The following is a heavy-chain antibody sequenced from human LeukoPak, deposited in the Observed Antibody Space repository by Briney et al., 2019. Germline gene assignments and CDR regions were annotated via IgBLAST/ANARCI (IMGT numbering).Heavy chain of an antibody. CDR3: ARQIIAAGKNYYGMDV. CDR2: INHSGST. J-gene: IGHJ6*02. D-gene: IGHD6-13*01. V-gene: IGHV4-34*01. Sequence: PSETLSLTCAVYGGTFSGYYWSWIRQPPGKGLEWIGEINHSGSTNYNPSLKSRVTISVDTSKNQFSLNLSSVTAADTAVYYCARQIIAAGKNYYGMDVWGQGTTVTVSS. CDR1: GGTFSGYY.